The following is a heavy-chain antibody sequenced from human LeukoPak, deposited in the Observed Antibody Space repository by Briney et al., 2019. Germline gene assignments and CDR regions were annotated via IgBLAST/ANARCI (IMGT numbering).Heavy chain of an antibody. CDR1: GGTFSSYA. D-gene: IGHD5-18*01. V-gene: IGHV1-69*13. J-gene: IGHJ4*02. CDR2: IIPIFGTA. CDR3: ARDGVDTAMVAHNY. Sequence: ASVKVSCKASGGTFSSYAISWVRQAPGQGLEWMGGIIPIFGTANYAQKFQGRVTITADESTSTAYMELSSLRSEDTAVYYCARDGVDTAMVAHNYWGQGTLVVVSS.